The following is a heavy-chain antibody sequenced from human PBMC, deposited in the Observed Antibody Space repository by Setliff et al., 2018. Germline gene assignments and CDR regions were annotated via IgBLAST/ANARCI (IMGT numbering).Heavy chain of an antibody. D-gene: IGHD6-19*01. V-gene: IGHV5-51*01. CDR2: IYPGGSHT. J-gene: IGHJ6*03. CDR1: GYSFSNFW. Sequence: GESLKISCKGSGYSFSNFWIGWVRQMPGKGLEWVGIIYPGGSHTRYSPSFQGRVTISADKSISTAYLQWSSLKASDTAMYYCARVYAAVVGYYYYYMDVWGKGTTVTVSS. CDR3: ARVYAAVVGYYYYYMDV.